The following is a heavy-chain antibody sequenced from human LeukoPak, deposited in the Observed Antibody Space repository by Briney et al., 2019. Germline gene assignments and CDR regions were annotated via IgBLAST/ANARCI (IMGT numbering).Heavy chain of an antibody. J-gene: IGHJ4*02. Sequence: SETLSLTCTVSGGSISNYYWSWIRQPAGKGLEWIGHIYISGSTNYNPSLKSRVTMSVEKSKSQSSLKLSSVTAADTAVYYCATFSSSWFFDYWGQGTLVTVSS. CDR3: ATFSSSWFFDY. CDR2: IYISGST. V-gene: IGHV4-4*07. CDR1: GGSISNYY. D-gene: IGHD6-13*01.